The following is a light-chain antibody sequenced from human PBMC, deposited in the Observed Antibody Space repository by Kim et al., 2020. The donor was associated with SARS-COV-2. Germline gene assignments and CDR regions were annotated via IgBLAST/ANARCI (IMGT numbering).Light chain of an antibody. V-gene: IGLV1-40*01. CDR1: SSNIGAGYD. J-gene: IGLJ2*01. Sequence: QRVTISCTGSSSNIGAGYDVHWYQQLPGTAPKRLIYGNSNRPSGVPDRCSGSKSGTSASLAITGLQAEDEADYYCQSYDSSLSGSVFGGGTQLTVL. CDR3: QSYDSSLSGSV. CDR2: GNS.